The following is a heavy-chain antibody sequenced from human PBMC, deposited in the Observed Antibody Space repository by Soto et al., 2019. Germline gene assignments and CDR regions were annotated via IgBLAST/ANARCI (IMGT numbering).Heavy chain of an antibody. CDR3: ARTVLGPDLLADSFVDYYYYMDV. V-gene: IGHV4-59*08. D-gene: IGHD3-9*01. CDR1: GGSISIYY. CDR2: IYYSGST. Sequence: SETLSLTCTVSGGSISIYYWSWVRQPPGKGLEWIGYIYYSGSTNYNPSLKSRVTISVDTSRNQFSLKLNSVTAADTAVYYCARTVLGPDLLADSFVDYYYYMDVWGQGTTVTVSS. J-gene: IGHJ6*03.